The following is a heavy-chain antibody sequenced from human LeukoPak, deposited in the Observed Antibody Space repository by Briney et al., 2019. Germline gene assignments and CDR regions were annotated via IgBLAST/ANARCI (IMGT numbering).Heavy chain of an antibody. V-gene: IGHV1-2*02. CDR3: ARGGVVVAATIDY. J-gene: IGHJ4*02. CDR2: INPNSGGT. Sequence: ASVKVSCKASGYTFTGYYMHWVRQAPGQGLEWMGWINPNSGGTNYAQKFQGRVTMTGDTSISTAYMELSRLRSDDTAVYYCARGGVVVAATIDYWGQGTLVTVSS. CDR1: GYTFTGYY. D-gene: IGHD2-15*01.